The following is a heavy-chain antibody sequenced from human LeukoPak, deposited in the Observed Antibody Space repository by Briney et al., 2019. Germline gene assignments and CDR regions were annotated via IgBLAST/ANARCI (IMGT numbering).Heavy chain of an antibody. J-gene: IGHJ3*01. CDR1: GVTFRSHG. CDR3: AKPRTDTFGFDAFAV. V-gene: IGHV3-30*02. CDR2: IRYDGSTK. Sequence: GGSLRLSCAVSGVTFRSHGMNWVRQAPGRGLEWVGFIRYDGSTKYYGDSVKDRFTISRDNPKNTLYLQMTGLGPEDTAMYYCAKPRTDTFGFDAFAVWGPGTIVTVSS. D-gene: IGHD2/OR15-2a*01.